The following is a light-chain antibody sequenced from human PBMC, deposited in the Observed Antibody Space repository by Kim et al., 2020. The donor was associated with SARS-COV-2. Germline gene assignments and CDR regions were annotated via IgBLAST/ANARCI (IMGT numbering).Light chain of an antibody. Sequence: RVTISCTGGSSNIGARFDVHWYQQLPGAAPKFLIYSNNNRPSGVPDRFSASKSGTSASLAITGLQAEDEADYYCQSFDSSLTSYVFGTGTKVTVL. CDR3: QSFDSSLTSYV. CDR1: SSNIGARFD. CDR2: SNN. V-gene: IGLV1-40*01. J-gene: IGLJ1*01.